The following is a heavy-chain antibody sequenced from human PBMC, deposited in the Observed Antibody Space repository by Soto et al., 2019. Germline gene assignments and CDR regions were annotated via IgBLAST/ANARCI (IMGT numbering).Heavy chain of an antibody. D-gene: IGHD1-7*01. J-gene: IGHJ6*02. V-gene: IGHV1-69*13. CDR2: IIPIFGTA. CDR3: ARDPELLDGMDV. CDR1: GYTFTSDG. Sequence: SVEVPCRASGYTFTSDGISWVRQAPGQGLEWMGWIIPIFGTANYAQKFQGRVTITADESTSTAYMELSSLRSEDTAVYYCARDPELLDGMDVWGQGTTVTVSS.